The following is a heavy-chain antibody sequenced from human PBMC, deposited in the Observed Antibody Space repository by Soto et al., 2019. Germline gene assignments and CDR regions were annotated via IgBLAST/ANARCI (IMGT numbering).Heavy chain of an antibody. Sequence: EVQLLESGGGLVQPGGSLRLSCAASGFTFSSYAMSWVRQAPGKGLEWVSAISGSGGSTYYADYVKGRFTICRDNSKNTLYLHMNSLRAEDTAVYYCAKEGSSWYNYYYYGMDVWGQGTTVTVSS. CDR1: GFTFSSYA. V-gene: IGHV3-23*01. CDR3: AKEGSSWYNYYYYGMDV. CDR2: ISGSGGST. D-gene: IGHD6-13*01. J-gene: IGHJ6*02.